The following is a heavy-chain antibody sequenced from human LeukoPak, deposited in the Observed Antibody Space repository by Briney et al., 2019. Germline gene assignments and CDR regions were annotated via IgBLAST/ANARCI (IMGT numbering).Heavy chain of an antibody. D-gene: IGHD3-10*01. V-gene: IGHV4-30-2*01. J-gene: IGHJ4*02. Sequence: PSQTLSLTCAVSGGSISSGGYSWSWIRQPPGKGLEWIGYIYHSGSTYYNPSLKSRVTISVDRSKNQFSLKLSSVTAADTAVYYCARGCPADYYGSGCGYWGQGTLVTVSS. CDR2: IYHSGST. CDR3: ARGCPADYYGSGCGY. CDR1: GGSISSGGYS.